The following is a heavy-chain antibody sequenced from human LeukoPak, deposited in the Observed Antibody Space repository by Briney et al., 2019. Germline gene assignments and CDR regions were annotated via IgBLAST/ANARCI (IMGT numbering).Heavy chain of an antibody. CDR1: GFTFSSYA. CDR2: ISASGSTT. J-gene: IGHJ4*02. V-gene: IGHV3-23*01. D-gene: IGHD5-12*01. Sequence: GGSLRLSCAASGFTFSSYAMSWVRQARGKGLEWISGISASGSTTYYAGSVRCRFTIAGYKSENTLYLQRNSLRVDDTAVYYCAKSAVAPPYYFDCWGQGTLVTVSS. CDR3: AKSAVAPPYYFDC.